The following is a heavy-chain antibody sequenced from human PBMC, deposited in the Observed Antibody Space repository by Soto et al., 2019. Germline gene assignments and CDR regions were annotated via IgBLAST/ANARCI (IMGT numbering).Heavy chain of an antibody. CDR1: GYTFTSYG. CDR3: ARIPPLRYFENYYYYMDV. Sequence: ASVKVSCKASGYTFTSYGISWVRQAPGQGLEWMGWISAYNGNTNYAQKLQGRVTMTTDTSTSTAYMELRSLRSDDTAVYYCARIPPLRYFENYYYYMDVWGKGTTVTVSS. D-gene: IGHD3-9*01. V-gene: IGHV1-18*01. CDR2: ISAYNGNT. J-gene: IGHJ6*03.